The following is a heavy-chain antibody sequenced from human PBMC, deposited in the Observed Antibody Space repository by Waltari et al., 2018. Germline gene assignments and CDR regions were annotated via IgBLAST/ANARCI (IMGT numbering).Heavy chain of an antibody. CDR3: ARDVGGSKGAFDY. CDR2: ISSSSSTI. V-gene: IGHV3-48*04. D-gene: IGHD1-26*01. J-gene: IGHJ4*02. CDR1: GFTFSSYR. Sequence: EVQLVESGGGLVQPGGSLRLSCAASGFTFSSYRMTWVRQAPGKGLEWVSYISSSSSTIYYADSVKGRFTISRDNAKNSLYLQMNSLRAEDTAVYYCARDVGGSKGAFDYWGQGTLVTVSS.